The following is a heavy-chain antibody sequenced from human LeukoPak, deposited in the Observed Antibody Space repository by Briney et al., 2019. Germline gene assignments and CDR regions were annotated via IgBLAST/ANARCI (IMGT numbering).Heavy chain of an antibody. CDR3: AKDKSDYVPMDV. J-gene: IGHJ6*02. CDR2: ISYDGSNK. CDR1: GFTVSSNY. V-gene: IGHV3-30*18. Sequence: GGSLRLSCAASGFTVSSNYMSWVRQAPGKGLEWVAVISYDGSNKYYADSVKGRFTISRDNSKNTLYLQMNSLRAEDTAVYYCAKDKSDYVPMDVWGQGTTVTVSS. D-gene: IGHD4-17*01.